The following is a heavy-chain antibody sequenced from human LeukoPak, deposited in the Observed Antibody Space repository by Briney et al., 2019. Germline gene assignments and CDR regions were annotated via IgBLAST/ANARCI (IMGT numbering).Heavy chain of an antibody. J-gene: IGHJ4*02. CDR2: ISQNGREK. CDR3: ARSLGDD. Sequence: GGYLRLSCEVSGLTFSTYWMTWVRQAPGKGLEWVASISQNGREKYYVDSVKGRFTISRDNAKDSLYLQMNSLRDEDTAVYYCARSLGDDWGQGTLVTVSS. CDR1: GLTFSTYW. D-gene: IGHD3-16*01. V-gene: IGHV3-7*01.